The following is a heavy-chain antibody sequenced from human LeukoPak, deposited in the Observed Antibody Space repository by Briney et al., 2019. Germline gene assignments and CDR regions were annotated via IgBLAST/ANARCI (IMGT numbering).Heavy chain of an antibody. D-gene: IGHD6-13*01. CDR1: GVTFSSHG. CDR3: AKERGTGYSSSWYSWFDP. V-gene: IGHV3-30*18. J-gene: IGHJ5*02. Sequence: PGGSLRLSCAASGVTFSSHGMHWVRQAPGKGLEWVVVISADGDTKYYADSVKGRFTISRDNSKNTLYLQMNSLRAEDTAVYYCAKERGTGYSSSWYSWFDPWGQGTLVTVSS. CDR2: ISADGDTK.